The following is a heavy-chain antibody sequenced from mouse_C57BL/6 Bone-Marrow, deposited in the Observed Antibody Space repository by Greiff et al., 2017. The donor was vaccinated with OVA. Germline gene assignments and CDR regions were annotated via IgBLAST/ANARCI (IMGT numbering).Heavy chain of an antibody. Sequence: QVQLQQPGAELVKPGASVKLSCKASGYTFTSYWMHWVKQRPGQGLEWIGMIHPNSGSTNYNEKFKSKATLTVDKSSSTAYMQLSSLTSEDSAVYYCARHGWDEGYYFDYWGQGTTLTVSS. J-gene: IGHJ2*01. CDR2: IHPNSGST. CDR3: ARHGWDEGYYFDY. V-gene: IGHV1-64*01. D-gene: IGHD4-1*01. CDR1: GYTFTSYW.